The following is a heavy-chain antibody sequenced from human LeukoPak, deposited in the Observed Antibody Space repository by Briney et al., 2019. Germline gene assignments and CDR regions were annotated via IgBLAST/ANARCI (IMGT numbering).Heavy chain of an antibody. CDR1: GHSIKRGDYY. D-gene: IGHD3-9*01. V-gene: IGHV4-31*03. CDR2: FYYSGST. Sequence: PSEPLSLPCTVSGHSIKRGDYYWSWIRQHPGKGLEWLGYFYYSGSTHNNPSLKSRVTISVDTSKSQFSLKLSSVTAADTAVYYCARDCGYDILTGQTWFDPWGQGTLVTVSS. J-gene: IGHJ5*02. CDR3: ARDCGYDILTGQTWFDP.